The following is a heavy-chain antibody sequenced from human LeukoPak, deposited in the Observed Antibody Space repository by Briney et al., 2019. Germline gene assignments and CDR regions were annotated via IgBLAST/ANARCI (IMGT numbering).Heavy chain of an antibody. J-gene: IGHJ4*02. CDR1: GGSISSGSYY. Sequence: SETLSLTCTVSGGSISSGSYYWSWIRQPAGKGLEWIGRIYTSGSTNYNPSLKSRVTISVDTSKNQFSLKLSSVTAADTAVYYCARPRGSGGVAWFDYWGQGTLVTVSS. D-gene: IGHD3-16*01. V-gene: IGHV4-61*02. CDR3: ARPRGSGGVAWFDY. CDR2: IYTSGST.